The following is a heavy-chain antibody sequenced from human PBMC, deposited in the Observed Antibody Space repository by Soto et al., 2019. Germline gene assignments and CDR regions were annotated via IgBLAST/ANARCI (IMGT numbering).Heavy chain of an antibody. CDR1: GFSLSPYW. J-gene: IGHJ4*02. CDR2: LSSDGFGA. V-gene: IGHV3-74*03. D-gene: IGHD3-16*01. Sequence: PGLSLRLSCAASGFSLSPYWMHWVRQVPGRGLEWVARLSSDGFGAAYADSVKGRFFISRDIARNTLSLQMNSLRADDTAVYYCARDLGGHAYRGRGPSVTVSS. CDR3: ARDLGGHAY.